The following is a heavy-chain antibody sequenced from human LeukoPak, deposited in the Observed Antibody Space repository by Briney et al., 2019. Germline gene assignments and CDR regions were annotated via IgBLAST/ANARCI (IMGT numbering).Heavy chain of an antibody. J-gene: IGHJ4*02. D-gene: IGHD6-19*01. CDR2: IKQDGSET. V-gene: IGHV3-7*01. CDR3: ARQRGSGCLDY. CDR1: RFTLSNYW. Sequence: PGGSLRLSCAASRFTLSNYWMSWVRQAPGKGLEWVANIKQDGSETYYVDSAKGRFTISRDNAKNSLSLQMNSLRAEDTAVYYCARQRGSGCLDYGGQGTLVTVSS.